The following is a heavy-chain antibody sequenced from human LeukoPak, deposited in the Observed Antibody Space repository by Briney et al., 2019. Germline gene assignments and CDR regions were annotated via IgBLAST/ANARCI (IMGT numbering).Heavy chain of an antibody. CDR2: IYPGDSDT. CDR1: GYSFTSYW. Sequence: GESLKISCKGSGYSFTSYWIGWVRQMPGKGLEWMGIIYPGDSDTRYSLSFQGQVTISADKSISTAYLRWSSLKASDTAMYYCARHRVGIAAAGTPDYWGQGTLVTVSS. J-gene: IGHJ4*02. CDR3: ARHRVGIAAAGTPDY. V-gene: IGHV5-51*01. D-gene: IGHD6-13*01.